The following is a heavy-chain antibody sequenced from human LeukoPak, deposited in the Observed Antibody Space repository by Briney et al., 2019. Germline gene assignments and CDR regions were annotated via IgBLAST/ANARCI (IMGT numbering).Heavy chain of an antibody. D-gene: IGHD4-17*01. Sequence: PSETLSLTCAVYGGSFSGYYWSWIRQPPGKGLEWIGYIYYSGSTYYNPSLKSRVTISVDTSKNQFSLKLSSVTAADTAVYYCARGDYGDGFFDYWGQGTLVTVSS. CDR3: ARGDYGDGFFDY. V-gene: IGHV4-30-4*08. J-gene: IGHJ4*02. CDR1: GGSFSGYY. CDR2: IYYSGST.